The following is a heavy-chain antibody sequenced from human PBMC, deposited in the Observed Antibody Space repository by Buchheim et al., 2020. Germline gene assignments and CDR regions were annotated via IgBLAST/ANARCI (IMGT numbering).Heavy chain of an antibody. J-gene: IGHJ6*02. CDR1: GGSFSGYY. D-gene: IGHD3-22*01. CDR3: ARQSGDDSSGYYHYYYGMDV. Sequence: QVQLQQWGAGLLKPSETLSLTCAVYGGSFSGYYWSWIRQPPGKGLEWIGEINHSGSTNYNPSLKSRVTISVDTSKNQFSLKLSSVTAANTAVYYCARQSGDDSSGYYHYYYGMDVWGQGTT. V-gene: IGHV4-34*01. CDR2: INHSGST.